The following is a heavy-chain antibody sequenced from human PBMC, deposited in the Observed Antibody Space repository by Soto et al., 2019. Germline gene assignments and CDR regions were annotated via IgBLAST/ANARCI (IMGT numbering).Heavy chain of an antibody. CDR1: GGTFSRHS. D-gene: IGHD6-19*01. J-gene: IGHJ4*02. V-gene: IGHV1-69*01. CDR2: IITIFDAT. Sequence: QVQMVQSGAEVKKPGSSARVSCKVSGGTFSRHSISWVRQAPGQGLEWMGGIITIFDATQYAQKFQGRLTITADESTTTCHMDLSGLRPQDTAISYSARDLTSVSGPWGQGTLVSVS. CDR3: ARDLTSVSGP.